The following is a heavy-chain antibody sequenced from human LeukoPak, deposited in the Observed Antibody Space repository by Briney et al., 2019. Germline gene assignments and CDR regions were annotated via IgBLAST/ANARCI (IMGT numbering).Heavy chain of an antibody. CDR2: MNPSGGST. CDR3: ATGHEYGDYPPPFDY. D-gene: IGHD4-17*01. CDR1: GYTFTSYY. V-gene: IGHV1-46*01. J-gene: IGHJ4*02. Sequence: ASVNVSCKASGYTFTSYYMHSVGQSPGQRREGMGIMNPSGGSTSYDQTSQGRVTMTRDTSTSNVYMELSSLRSEATAVYYCATGHEYGDYPPPFDYWGQGTLVTVSS.